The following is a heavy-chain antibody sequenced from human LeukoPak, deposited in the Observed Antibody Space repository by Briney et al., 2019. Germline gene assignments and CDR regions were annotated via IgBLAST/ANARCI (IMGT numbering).Heavy chain of an antibody. J-gene: IGHJ6*02. CDR1: GGTFSSYA. CDR2: IIPILGIA. Sequence: SVKVSCKASGGTFSSYAISWVRQAPGQGLEWMGRIIPILGIANYAQKFQGRATITADKSTSTAYMELSSLRSEDTAVYYCARVNGEMATMYGMDVWGQGTTVTVSS. V-gene: IGHV1-69*04. D-gene: IGHD5-24*01. CDR3: ARVNGEMATMYGMDV.